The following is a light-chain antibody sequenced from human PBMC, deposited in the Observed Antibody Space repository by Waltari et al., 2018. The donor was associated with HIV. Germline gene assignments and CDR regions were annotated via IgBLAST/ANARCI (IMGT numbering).Light chain of an antibody. CDR3: AAWDDSLNGPV. CDR2: RNN. CDR1: GSNIGSNN. J-gene: IGLJ2*01. V-gene: IGLV1-44*01. Sequence: QSVLTQSPSASGTPGQRVTISCSGSGSNIGSNNVHWYQQVPGTAPKILIYRNNRRRSGVPDRFSGAKSGASASLAISGLQSEDEADYYGAAWDDSLNGPVFGGGTRLTVL.